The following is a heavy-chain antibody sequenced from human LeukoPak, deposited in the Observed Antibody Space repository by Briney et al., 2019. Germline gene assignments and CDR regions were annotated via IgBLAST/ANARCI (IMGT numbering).Heavy chain of an antibody. CDR3: ARSVTFYDYVWGSYRYSARFDY. V-gene: IGHV1-69*04. Sequence: SVKVSCKASGGTFSSYAISWVRRAPGQGLEWMGRIIPILGIANYAQKFQGRVTITADKSTSTAYMELSSLRSEDTAVYYCARSVTFYDYVWGSYRYSARFDYWGQGTLVTVSS. D-gene: IGHD3-16*02. CDR2: IIPILGIA. CDR1: GGTFSSYA. J-gene: IGHJ4*02.